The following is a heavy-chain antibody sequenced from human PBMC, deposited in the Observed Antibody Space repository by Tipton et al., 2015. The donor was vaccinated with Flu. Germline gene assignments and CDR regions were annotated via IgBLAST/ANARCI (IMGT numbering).Heavy chain of an antibody. V-gene: IGHV4-59*08. CDR1: GGSITTYY. CDR3: ARRDYDILTGSRAFDI. Sequence: TLSLTCTVSGGSITTYYWSWIRQSPGKGLEWIGYIYDSGSTNYNPSLKNRVTISVDTSKNQFSLKLTSVTAADTAVYYCARRDYDILTGSRAFDIWGQGTMVTVSP. D-gene: IGHD3-9*01. CDR2: IYDSGST. J-gene: IGHJ3*02.